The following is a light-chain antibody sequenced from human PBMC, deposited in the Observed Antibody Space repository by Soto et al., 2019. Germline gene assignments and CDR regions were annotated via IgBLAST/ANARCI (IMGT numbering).Light chain of an antibody. V-gene: IGKV1-5*01. CDR2: AAS. CDR1: QTISSW. Sequence: DIQMTQSPSTLSGSVGDRVTITCRASQTISSWLAWYQQKPGKAPKVLIYAASTLQSGVPSRFSGLGSGTTYTLSISSLQPEDFATYYCLQHNSYPLTFGGGTKVDI. CDR3: LQHNSYPLT. J-gene: IGKJ4*01.